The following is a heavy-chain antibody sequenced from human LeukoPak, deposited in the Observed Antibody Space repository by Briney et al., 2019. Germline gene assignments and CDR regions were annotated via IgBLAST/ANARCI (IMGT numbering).Heavy chain of an antibody. CDR2: IYNSGTT. D-gene: IGHD6-13*01. Sequence: PSQTLSLTCAVSGDSISSGGYSWSWIRQPPGKGLEWIGYIYNSGTTSYNPSLKSRVTISVDTSKNQFSLKLSSVTAADTAVYYCARDSYSRTHDYWGQGTLVTVSS. CDR1: GDSISSGGYS. J-gene: IGHJ4*02. CDR3: ARDSYSRTHDY. V-gene: IGHV4-30-4*07.